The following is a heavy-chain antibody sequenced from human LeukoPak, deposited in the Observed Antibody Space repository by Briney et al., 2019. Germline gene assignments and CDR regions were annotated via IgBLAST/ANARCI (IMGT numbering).Heavy chain of an antibody. CDR3: ARGGLISLDNTPLGAFDI. Sequence: SQTLSLTCAISGDSVSSKSAGWNCIRQSPSRGLEWLGRTYYRSKWYYDFGPSERNRISINPETYKNQFSLQLNSVTPEDTAVYYCARGGLISLDNTPLGAFDIWGQGKMGSVSS. V-gene: IGHV6-1*01. CDR2: TYYRSKWYY. J-gene: IGHJ3*02. CDR1: GDSVSSKSAG. D-gene: IGHD3/OR15-3a*01.